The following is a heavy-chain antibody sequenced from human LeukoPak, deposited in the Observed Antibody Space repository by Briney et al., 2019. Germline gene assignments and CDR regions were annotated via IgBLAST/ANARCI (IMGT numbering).Heavy chain of an antibody. D-gene: IGHD1-1*01. Sequence: GGSLRLSCAASGFTFNNYWMSWVRQAPGKGLEWVANIKQDGSEKYYVDSVKGRFTISRDNAKNSLYLQMNSLRAEDTAVYYCATGFFYFYYMDVWGKGTTVTISS. J-gene: IGHJ6*03. V-gene: IGHV3-7*01. CDR1: GFTFNNYW. CDR3: ATGFFYFYYMDV. CDR2: IKQDGSEK.